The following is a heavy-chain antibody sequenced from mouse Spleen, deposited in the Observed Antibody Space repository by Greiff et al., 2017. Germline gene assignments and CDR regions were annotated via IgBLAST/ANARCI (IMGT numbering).Heavy chain of an antibody. CDR1: GYTFTSYW. CDR3: ARKLKEVDY. J-gene: IGHJ2*01. V-gene: IGHV1-50*01. CDR2: IDPSDSYT. Sequence: VQLQQPGAELVKPGASVKLSCEASGYTFTSYWMQWVKQRPGQGLEWIGEIDPSDSYTNYNQKFKGKATLTVDTSSSTAYMQLSSLTSEDSAVYYCARKLKEVDYWGQGTTLTVSS.